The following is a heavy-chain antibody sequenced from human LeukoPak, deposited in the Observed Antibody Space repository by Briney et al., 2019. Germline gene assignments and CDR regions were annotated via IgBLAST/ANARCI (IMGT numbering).Heavy chain of an antibody. CDR1: GFTFSSYA. D-gene: IGHD1-26*01. CDR3: ARGLYSGSQGGYFDY. Sequence: PGRSQRLSCAASGFTFSSYAMHWVRQAPGKGLEWVAVISYDGSNKYYADSVKGRFTVSRDNSKNTLYLQMNSVRAEDTAVYYCARGLYSGSQGGYFDYWGQGTLVTVSS. V-gene: IGHV3-30-3*01. CDR2: ISYDGSNK. J-gene: IGHJ4*02.